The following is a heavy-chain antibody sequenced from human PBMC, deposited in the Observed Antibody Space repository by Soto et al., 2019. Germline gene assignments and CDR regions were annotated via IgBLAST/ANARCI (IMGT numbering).Heavy chain of an antibody. CDR1: GFTFSTDS. J-gene: IGHJ4*02. V-gene: IGHV3-48*02. CDR3: ARFFGSGFDY. CDR2: ISTSGATR. Sequence: GGSMRLSCVASGFTFSTDSMNWVRQAPGKGLEWVAHISTSGATRYYADSVKGRFTISRDNAKTSLYLQMDSLRNEDTAVYYCARFFGSGFDYWGQGTLVTVSS. D-gene: IGHD6-19*01.